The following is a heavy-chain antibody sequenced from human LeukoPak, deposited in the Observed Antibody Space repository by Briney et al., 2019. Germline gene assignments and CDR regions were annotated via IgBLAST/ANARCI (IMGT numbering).Heavy chain of an antibody. CDR2: IKQDGSEK. V-gene: IGHV3-7*03. J-gene: IGHJ6*02. Sequence: GGSLRLSCGASGFTFSSYWMSWVRQAPGKGLEWVANIKQDGSEKYYVDSVKGRFTISRDNAKNSLYLQMNSLRAEDTAVYYCARDHYYDSSGYYYYYGMDVWGQGTTVTVSS. CDR3: ARDHYYDSSGYYYYYGMDV. D-gene: IGHD3-22*01. CDR1: GFTFSSYW.